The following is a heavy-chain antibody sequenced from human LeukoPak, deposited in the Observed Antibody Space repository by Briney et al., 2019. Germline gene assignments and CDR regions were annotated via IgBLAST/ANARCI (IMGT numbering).Heavy chain of an antibody. CDR1: GGSISSYY. J-gene: IGHJ3*02. CDR3: ARVDQGRYNDAFDI. Sequence: SETLSLTCTVPGGSISSYYWSWIRQPPGKGLEWIGYIYYSGSTNYNPSLKSRVTISVDTSKNQFSLKLSSVTAAETAVYYCARVDQGRYNDAFDIWGQGTMVTVSS. V-gene: IGHV4-59*01. CDR2: IYYSGST. D-gene: IGHD1-14*01.